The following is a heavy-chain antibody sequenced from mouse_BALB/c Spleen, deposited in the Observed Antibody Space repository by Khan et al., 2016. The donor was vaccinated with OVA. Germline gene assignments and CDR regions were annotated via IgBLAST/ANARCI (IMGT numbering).Heavy chain of an antibody. CDR3: ARTARIKY. J-gene: IGHJ2*01. V-gene: IGHV3-2*02. Sequence: EVQLQESGPGLVKPSQSLSLTCTVTGYSITSGYGWNWIRQFPGNQLEWMGYISYSGSTNYNPSLKRRISITRDKSKKQFFLQLNSVTTEDTATYDCARTARIKYWGQGTTLTVSS. CDR2: ISYSGST. D-gene: IGHD1-2*01. CDR1: GYSITSGYG.